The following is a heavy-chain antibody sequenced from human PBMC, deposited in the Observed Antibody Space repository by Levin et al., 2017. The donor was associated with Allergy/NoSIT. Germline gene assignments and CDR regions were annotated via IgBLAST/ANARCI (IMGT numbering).Heavy chain of an antibody. D-gene: IGHD4-17*01. J-gene: IGHJ4*02. CDR1: GGSISSSY. CDR3: ARYSDDHYFDY. Sequence: SETLSLTCTVSGGSISSSYWGWIRQSPEKGLEWIGYIYYSGSTNSNPSLKSRVTMSMDTSKNQFSLRLSSVTAADTAMYYCARYSDDHYFDYWGQGSLVTVSS. V-gene: IGHV4-59*01. CDR2: IYYSGST.